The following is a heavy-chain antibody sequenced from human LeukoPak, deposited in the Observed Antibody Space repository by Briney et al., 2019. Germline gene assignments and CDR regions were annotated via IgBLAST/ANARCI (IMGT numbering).Heavy chain of an antibody. J-gene: IGHJ6*03. CDR1: GFTFSSYS. Sequence: GGSLRLSCAASGFTFSSYSMNWVRQAPGKGLEWVSSISSSSSYIYYADSVKGRFTISRDNAKNSLYLQMNSLRAEDTAVYYCARALAYYDFWSGFAHKNYYYYYMDVWGKGTTVTVSS. CDR2: ISSSSSYI. CDR3: ARALAYYDFWSGFAHKNYYYYYMDV. D-gene: IGHD3-3*01. V-gene: IGHV3-21*01.